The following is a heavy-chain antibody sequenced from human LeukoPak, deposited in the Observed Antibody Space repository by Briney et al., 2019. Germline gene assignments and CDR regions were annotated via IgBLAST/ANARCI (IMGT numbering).Heavy chain of an antibody. Sequence: GGSLRLSCAASGFTFDDYGMSWVRQAPGKELEWVSGINWNGGSTGYADSVKGRFTISRDNAKNSLYLQMNSLRAEDTALYYCARRDIVVVPAAIFGAFDIWGQGTMVTVSS. CDR1: GFTFDDYG. V-gene: IGHV3-20*04. CDR2: INWNGGST. D-gene: IGHD2-2*02. CDR3: ARRDIVVVPAAIFGAFDI. J-gene: IGHJ3*02.